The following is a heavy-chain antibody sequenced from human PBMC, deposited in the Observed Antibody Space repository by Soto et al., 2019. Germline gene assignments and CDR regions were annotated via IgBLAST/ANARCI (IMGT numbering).Heavy chain of an antibody. D-gene: IGHD1-20*01. V-gene: IGHV1-69*01. CDR3: ARDPRSITGTTSSEDVQR. CDR2: IIPLLGIT. Sequence: QAQLMQSGAEVKKPGSSVKVSCKASGGTFSGYAINWVRQAPGQGLEWMGGIIPLLGITDYGQKFQGRITIAADESTGTAYMDLRGLRSEDTAVYYCARDPRSITGTTSSEDVQRWGQGTLVSVSS. J-gene: IGHJ1*01. CDR1: GGTFSGYA.